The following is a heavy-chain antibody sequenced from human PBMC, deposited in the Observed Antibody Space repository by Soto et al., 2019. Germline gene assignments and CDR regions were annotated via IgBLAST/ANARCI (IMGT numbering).Heavy chain of an antibody. J-gene: IGHJ5*02. CDR3: ARGPLTAVDWFDP. D-gene: IGHD6-19*01. Sequence: QVQLVQSGAEEKKPGASAKVSCKASGYTFTSYAMHWVRQAPGQRLEWMGWINAGNGNTKYSQKFQGRVTITRDTSASTAYMELSSLRSEDTAVYYCARGPLTAVDWFDPWGQGTLVTVSS. V-gene: IGHV1-3*05. CDR2: INAGNGNT. CDR1: GYTFTSYA.